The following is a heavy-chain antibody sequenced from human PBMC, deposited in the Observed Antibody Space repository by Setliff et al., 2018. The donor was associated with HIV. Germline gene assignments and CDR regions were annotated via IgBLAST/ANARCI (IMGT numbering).Heavy chain of an antibody. J-gene: IGHJ3*01. CDR2: IYYSGST. D-gene: IGHD3-22*01. CDR1: GGPISSYY. Sequence: SETLSLTCTVSGGPISSYYWSWIRQPPGKGLEWIGYIYYSGSTNYNPSLKSRVTISVDMSKNQFSLKLNSVTAADTAVYHCARGDTYYHDSSGYVKSALDCFDVWGQGTMVTVSS. V-gene: IGHV4-59*08. CDR3: ARGDTYYHDSSGYVKSALDCFDV.